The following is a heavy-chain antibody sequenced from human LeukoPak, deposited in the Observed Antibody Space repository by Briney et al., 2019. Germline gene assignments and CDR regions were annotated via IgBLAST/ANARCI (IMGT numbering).Heavy chain of an antibody. CDR3: ARDGPSGYSYGFYYYYGMDV. CDR2: INPNSGGT. V-gene: IGHV1-2*02. J-gene: IGHJ6*02. CDR1: GYTFTGYY. D-gene: IGHD5-18*01. Sequence: ASVKVSCKASGYTFTGYYMHWVRQAPGQGLEWMEWINPNSGGTNYAQKFQGRVTMTRDTSISTAYMELSRLRSDDTAVYYCARDGPSGYSYGFYYYYGMDVWGQGTTVTVSS.